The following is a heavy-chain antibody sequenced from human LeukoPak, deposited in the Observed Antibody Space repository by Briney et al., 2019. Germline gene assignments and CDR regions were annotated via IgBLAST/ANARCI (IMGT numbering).Heavy chain of an antibody. J-gene: IGHJ4*02. CDR3: AKDRPNYYDSSGQYYRRDGDY. Sequence: GGSLRLSCAASGFTFSSHAMSWVRQAPGKGLEWVSSVSGSGGYTYYAGSVKGRFTISRDNSKNTLYLQMNSLRGEDTDIDYGAKDRPNYYDSSGQYYRRDGDYWGQGTLVSVSS. CDR1: GFTFSSHA. V-gene: IGHV3-23*01. D-gene: IGHD3-22*01. CDR2: VSGSGGYT.